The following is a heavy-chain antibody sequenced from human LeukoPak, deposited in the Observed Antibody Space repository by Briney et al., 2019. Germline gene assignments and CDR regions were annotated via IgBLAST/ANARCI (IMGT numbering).Heavy chain of an antibody. CDR3: ARGYSYGLLTGDRDWFDP. Sequence: TLSLTCTVSGGSISSGSYYWSWIRQPAGKGLEWIGRIYTSGSTNYNPSLKRRVTISVDTSKNQFSLKLSSVTAADTAVYYCARGYSYGLLTGDRDWFDPWGQGTLVTVPS. J-gene: IGHJ5*02. CDR2: IYTSGST. V-gene: IGHV4-61*02. CDR1: GGSISSGSYY. D-gene: IGHD5-18*01.